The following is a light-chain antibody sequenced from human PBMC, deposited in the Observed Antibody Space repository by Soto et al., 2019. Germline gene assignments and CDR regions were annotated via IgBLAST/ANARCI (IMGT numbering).Light chain of an antibody. Sequence: EIVMTQSPDTLSVSPGERAYLSCRASQSVGRNLAWYQQTAGQAPRLLIPVAATRAKGIPAMFSVRASGTEFTLTISCLKTVDCADYSCLQYTNWPYTFGQGTKLEIQ. CDR2: VAA. V-gene: IGKV3-15*01. CDR1: QSVGRN. J-gene: IGKJ2*01. CDR3: LQYTNWPYT.